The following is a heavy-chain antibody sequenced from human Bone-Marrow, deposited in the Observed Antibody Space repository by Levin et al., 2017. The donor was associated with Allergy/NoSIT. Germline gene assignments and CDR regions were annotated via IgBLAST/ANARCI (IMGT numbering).Heavy chain of an antibody. CDR1: GFSFTAFP. Sequence: RPGGSLRLSCVGSGFSFTAFPIHWIRQAPGKGLEWLALIAKDGIIKYSADSLKGRFTVSRDNSKNTVFLHMTNLGPDDTATYYCAKCRTLVAAPFDDWGRGTLVTVSS. D-gene: IGHD2-8*02. CDR2: IAKDGIIK. CDR3: AKCRTLVAAPFDD. J-gene: IGHJ4*02. V-gene: IGHV3-30-3*02.